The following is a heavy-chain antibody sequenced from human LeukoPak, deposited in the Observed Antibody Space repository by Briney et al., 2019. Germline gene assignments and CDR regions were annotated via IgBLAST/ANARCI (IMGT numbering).Heavy chain of an antibody. Sequence: GGSLRLSCAASGFTFTNYPMNWVRQAPGKGLEWVSSISSSSSYIYYADSVKGRFTISRDNAKNSLYLQMNSLRAEDTAVYYCARFSGSYYNPLDYWGQGTLVTVSS. V-gene: IGHV3-21*01. J-gene: IGHJ4*02. D-gene: IGHD3-10*01. CDR1: GFTFTNYP. CDR3: ARFSGSYYNPLDY. CDR2: ISSSSSYI.